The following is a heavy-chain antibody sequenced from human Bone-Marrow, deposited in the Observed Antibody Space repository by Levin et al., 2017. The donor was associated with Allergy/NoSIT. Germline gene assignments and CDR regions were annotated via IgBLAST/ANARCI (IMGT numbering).Heavy chain of an antibody. J-gene: IGHJ4*02. D-gene: IGHD6-13*01. CDR3: ARGGSSWTDPLDR. V-gene: IGHV3-7*04. Sequence: AGGSLRLSCKASGFTLGSYWMAWVRQAPGKGLQWVANIRQDASEKYYLDSVMGRFIISRVNSDNILYLQMNNLSAEDTAIYYCARGGSSWTDPLDRWGQGALVTVSS. CDR1: GFTLGSYW. CDR2: IRQDASEK.